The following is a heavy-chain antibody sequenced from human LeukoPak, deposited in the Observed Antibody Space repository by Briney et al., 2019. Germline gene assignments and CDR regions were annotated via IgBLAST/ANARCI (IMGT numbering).Heavy chain of an antibody. CDR1: GFTFSSYA. J-gene: IGHJ6*02. D-gene: IGHD2-2*01. CDR3: AKDLAVQLASFMDV. V-gene: IGHV3-23*01. Sequence: PGGSLRLSCAASGFTFSSYAMSWVRQAPGKGLEWVSAISGSGGSTYYADSVKGRFTISRDNSKNTLYLQMNSLRAEDTAVYYCAKDLAVQLASFMDVWGQGTTVTVSS. CDR2: ISGSGGST.